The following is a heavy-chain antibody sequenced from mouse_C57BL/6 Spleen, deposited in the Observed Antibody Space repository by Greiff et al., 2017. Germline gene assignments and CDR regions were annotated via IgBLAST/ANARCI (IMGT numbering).Heavy chain of an antibody. V-gene: IGHV3-6*01. Sequence: ESGPGLVQPSQSLSLTCSVTGYSFTSCYYWYWIRQYPGNKLEWMGYISYAGSNNYNPSLKDRISFTRDTSKNQFFLKLNSVTTEDTATYYCSMTTVSMDYWGQGTSVTVSS. CDR1: GYSFTSCYY. D-gene: IGHD1-1*01. CDR3: SMTTVSMDY. CDR2: ISYAGSN. J-gene: IGHJ4*01.